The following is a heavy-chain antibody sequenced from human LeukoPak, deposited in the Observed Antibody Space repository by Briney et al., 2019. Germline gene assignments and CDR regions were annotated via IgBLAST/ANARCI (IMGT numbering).Heavy chain of an antibody. V-gene: IGHV4-59*01. CDR1: GGSISSYY. J-gene: IGHJ6*03. Sequence: SETLSLTCTVSGGSISSYYWSWIRQPPGKGLEWIGYIYYSGSTNYNPSLKSRVTISVDTSKNQFSLKLSSVTAADTAVYYCARGYYSSGNFGVTKSGYYYMDVWGKGTTVTVSS. CDR2: IYYSGST. D-gene: IGHD3-10*01. CDR3: ARGYYSSGNFGVTKSGYYYMDV.